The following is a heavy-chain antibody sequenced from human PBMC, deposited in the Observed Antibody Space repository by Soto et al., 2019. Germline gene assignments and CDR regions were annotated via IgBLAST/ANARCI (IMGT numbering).Heavy chain of an antibody. CDR3: AIGSYYDSSGYYKGFDY. D-gene: IGHD3-22*01. CDR2: IYYSGST. J-gene: IGHJ4*02. Sequence: SETLSLTCTVSGGSISSSSYYWGWIRQPPGKGLEWIGSIYYSGSTYYNPSLKSRVTISVDTSKNQFSLKLSSVTAADTAVYYCAIGSYYDSSGYYKGFDYWGQGTLVT. CDR1: GGSISSSSYY. V-gene: IGHV4-39*01.